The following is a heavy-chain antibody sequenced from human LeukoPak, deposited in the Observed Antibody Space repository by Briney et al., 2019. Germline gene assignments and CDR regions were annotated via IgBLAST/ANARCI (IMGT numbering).Heavy chain of an antibody. CDR1: GFSISSANY. J-gene: IGHJ4*02. D-gene: IGHD5-12*01. CDR3: ARLITSGYYYFDF. CDR2: IYHSGGT. V-gene: IGHV4-38-2*02. Sequence: SETLSLTCTVSGFSISSANYWAWIRQPPGKGLEWIGTIYHSGGTYYNPSLKSRVSISVDTSKNQFSLKLNSVTAADTAVFYCARLITSGYYYFDFWGQGTLATVSS.